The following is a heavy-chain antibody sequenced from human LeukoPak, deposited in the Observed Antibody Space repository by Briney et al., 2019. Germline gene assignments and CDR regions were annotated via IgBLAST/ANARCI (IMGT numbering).Heavy chain of an antibody. V-gene: IGHV4-59*01. CDR1: GGSIGPNY. D-gene: IGHD2-15*01. CDR2: IYYSGST. CDR3: ARDSVCSGGSCYSDY. Sequence: SETLSLTCTVSGGSIGPNYCSWIRQPPGTGLEWIGYIYYSGSTNYNPSLKSRVTVSADTSKNQFSLKLTSVTAADTAVYYCARDSVCSGGSCYSDYWGQGTLVTVSS. J-gene: IGHJ4*02.